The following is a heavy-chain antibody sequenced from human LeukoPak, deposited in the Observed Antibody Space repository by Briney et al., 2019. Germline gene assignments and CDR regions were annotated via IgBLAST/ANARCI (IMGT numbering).Heavy chain of an antibody. D-gene: IGHD2-2*01. V-gene: IGHV4-34*01. CDR1: GGSFSGYY. CDR2: INHSGST. Sequence: SETLSLTCAVDGGSFSGYYWSWIRQPPGKGLEWIGEINHSGSTNYNPSLKSRVTISVDTSKNQFSLKLSSVTAADTAVYYCARKCSSTSCYNYWGQGTLVTVSS. J-gene: IGHJ4*02. CDR3: ARKCSSTSCYNY.